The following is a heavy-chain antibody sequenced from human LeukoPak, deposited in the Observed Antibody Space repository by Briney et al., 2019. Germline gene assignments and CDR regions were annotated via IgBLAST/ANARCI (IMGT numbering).Heavy chain of an antibody. CDR1: GGSISSSSYY. V-gene: IGHV4-39*01. Sequence: SETLSLTCTVSGGSISSSSYYWGWIRQPPGKGLEWIGSIYYSGSTYYNPSLKSRVTISVDTSKNQFSLKLSSVTAADTAVYYCARQAEMIVVPAAWGQGTLVTVSS. D-gene: IGHD2-2*01. J-gene: IGHJ5*02. CDR3: ARQAEMIVVPAA. CDR2: IYYSGST.